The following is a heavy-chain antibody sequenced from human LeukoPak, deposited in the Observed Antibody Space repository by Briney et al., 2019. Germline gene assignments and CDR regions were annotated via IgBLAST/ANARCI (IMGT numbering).Heavy chain of an antibody. Sequence: SQTLSLTCTVSGASTNSGGYYWSWIRQPPGRGLEWIGHLYHSATTYYNPSLQRRVTISIDRSKNQFSLKLSSVTPADTAVYYCARHQVTAGRLDYWGQGTLVTVSS. V-gene: IGHV4-30-2*01. CDR1: GASTNSGGYY. CDR3: ARHQVTAGRLDY. J-gene: IGHJ4*02. CDR2: LYHSATT. D-gene: IGHD3-10*01.